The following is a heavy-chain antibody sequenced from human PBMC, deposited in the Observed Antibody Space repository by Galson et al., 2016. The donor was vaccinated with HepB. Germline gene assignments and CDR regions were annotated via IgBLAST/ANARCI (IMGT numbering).Heavy chain of an antibody. Sequence: SVKVSCKASGYTFTNYGITWVRQAPGQGLEWMGWISVYDGNTNYAQNLQGRVTMTTDTSTSTAYMEVRNLRSDDTAVYYCARLLTTVTAGRDYFDYWGQGSLVTVSS. D-gene: IGHD4-17*01. V-gene: IGHV1-18*04. J-gene: IGHJ4*02. CDR1: GYTFTNYG. CDR2: ISVYDGNT. CDR3: ARLLTTVTAGRDYFDY.